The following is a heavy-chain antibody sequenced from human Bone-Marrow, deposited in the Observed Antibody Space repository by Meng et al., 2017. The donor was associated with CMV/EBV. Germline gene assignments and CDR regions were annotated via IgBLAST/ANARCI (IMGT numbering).Heavy chain of an antibody. D-gene: IGHD3-10*01. J-gene: IGHJ4*02. CDR3: TKDSGRGGHLWFRGVDY. CDR2: IKQDGGET. CDR1: GFTFSSYW. V-gene: IGHV3-7*04. Sequence: GESLKISCGAAGFTFSSYWMSWVRQAPGKGLEWVANIKQDGGETYYAASVKGRFTISRDNAKKSLYLQMNSLRAEDTAVYYCTKDSGRGGHLWFRGVDYWGQGTLVTVYS.